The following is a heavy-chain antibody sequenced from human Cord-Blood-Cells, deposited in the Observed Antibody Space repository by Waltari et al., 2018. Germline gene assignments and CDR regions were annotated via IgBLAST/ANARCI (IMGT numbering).Heavy chain of an antibody. J-gene: IGHJ1*01. V-gene: IGHV3-43*02. D-gene: IGHD6-19*01. CDR3: AKDIGPVAEYFQH. CDR2: IGGDGGS. CDR1: GFTFDDYA. Sequence: EVQLVESGGGVVQPGGSLRLSCAASGFTFDDYAMHWVGQAPGKGLGWVSLIGGDGGSKYADSVKGRFTISRDNSKNSLYLQMNSLRTEDTALYYCAKDIGPVAEYFQHWGQGTLVTVSS.